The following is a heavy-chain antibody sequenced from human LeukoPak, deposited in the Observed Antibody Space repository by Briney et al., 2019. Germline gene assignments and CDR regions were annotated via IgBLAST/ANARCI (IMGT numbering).Heavy chain of an antibody. V-gene: IGHV3-9*01. CDR2: INWEGGGT. J-gene: IGHJ6*02. D-gene: IGHD1-26*01. CDR3: AKHLRATNTYNFFGLDV. CDR1: GFTFKDYG. Sequence: AGGSLRLSCAATGFTFKDYGMHWVRQPPGKGLEWVSGINWEGGGTHYADSVKGRFTISRDNAKNSLYLQMTSLRPEDTALYYCAKHLRATNTYNFFGLDVWGQGTTVTVSS.